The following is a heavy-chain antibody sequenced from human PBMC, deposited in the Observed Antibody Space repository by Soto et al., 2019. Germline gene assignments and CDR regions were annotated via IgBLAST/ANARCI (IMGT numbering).Heavy chain of an antibody. V-gene: IGHV3-23*01. CDR3: AKDKPAAGSQWLVPI. D-gene: IGHD6-19*01. Sequence: GGSLRLSCAASGFTFSSCAMTWVRQAPGMGLRWVSAISDSGGSTYYADSVRGRFTISRDNSKNTLYLQLNSLGAEDTAVYYCAKDKPAAGSQWLVPIWGRGTLVTVSS. CDR1: GFTFSSCA. J-gene: IGHJ4*02. CDR2: ISDSGGST.